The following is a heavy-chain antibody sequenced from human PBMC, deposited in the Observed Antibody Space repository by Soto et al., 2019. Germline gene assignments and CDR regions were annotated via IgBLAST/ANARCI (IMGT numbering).Heavy chain of an antibody. D-gene: IGHD2-21*02. J-gene: IGHJ6*02. CDR2: INPNSGGT. CDR1: GYTFTGYY. V-gene: IGHV1-2*04. CDR3: ARDRRTGDWGYYYYGMDV. Sequence: GASVKVSCKASGYTFTGYYMHWVRQAPGQGLEWMGWINPNSGGTNYAQKFQGWVTMTRDTSISTAYMELSRLRSDDTAVYYCARDRRTGDWGYYYYGMDVWGQGTTVTVSS.